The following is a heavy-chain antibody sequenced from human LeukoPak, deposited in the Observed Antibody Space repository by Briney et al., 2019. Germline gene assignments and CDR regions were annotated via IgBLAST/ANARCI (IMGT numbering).Heavy chain of an antibody. CDR2: ISGSGGNT. J-gene: IGHJ4*02. V-gene: IGHV3-23*01. CDR3: AREGGAVADY. D-gene: IGHD6-19*01. Sequence: GGSLRLSCAASGFIFSSYAMSWVRQAPGKGLEWVSAISGSGGNTYFADSVKGRFTISRDNSKNTLYLQMNSLRAEDTAVYYCAREGGAVADYWGQGTLVTVSS. CDR1: GFIFSSYA.